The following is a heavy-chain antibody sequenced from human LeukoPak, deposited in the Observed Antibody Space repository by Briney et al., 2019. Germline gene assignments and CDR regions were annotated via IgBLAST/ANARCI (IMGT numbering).Heavy chain of an antibody. Sequence: GGSLRLSCAASGFTFDDYAMHWVRQAPGKGLEWVSGISWNSGSIGYADSVKGRFTISRDNAKNSLYLQMNSLRAEDTALYYCAKDLYDGSGYYTFDYWGQGTLVTVSS. CDR3: AKDLYDGSGYYTFDY. V-gene: IGHV3-9*01. CDR1: GFTFDDYA. D-gene: IGHD3-22*01. CDR2: ISWNSGSI. J-gene: IGHJ4*02.